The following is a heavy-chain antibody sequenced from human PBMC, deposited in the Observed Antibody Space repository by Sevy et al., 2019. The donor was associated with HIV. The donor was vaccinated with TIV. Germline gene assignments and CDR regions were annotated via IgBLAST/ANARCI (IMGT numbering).Heavy chain of an antibody. J-gene: IGHJ4*02. CDR3: ARGATGELDL. CDR1: GFPFSSYG. CDR2: ISSDGRNK. Sequence: GSLRLSCVASGFPFSSYGLLWVRQAPGKGLEWVSHISSDGRNKYYIDSVKGRFTVSRDNSRTTLYLQMDSLRVDDTAMYYCARGATGELDLWGQGTLVTVSS. V-gene: IGHV3-30*03. D-gene: IGHD1-1*01.